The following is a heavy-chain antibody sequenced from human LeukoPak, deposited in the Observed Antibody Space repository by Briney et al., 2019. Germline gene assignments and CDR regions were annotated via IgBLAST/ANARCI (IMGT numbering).Heavy chain of an antibody. D-gene: IGHD3-16*01. J-gene: IGHJ4*02. CDR2: IKAGGGST. V-gene: IGHV1-46*02. CDR3: AREEDGGTFDY. CDR1: GYTLNTYH. Sequence: ASVKVSCKASGYTLNTYHMHWVRQAPGQGLEWIGIIKAGGGSTLYGQKFQGRVTMTWDTSTSTVYMDLISLRSEDTAVYYCAREEDGGTFDYWGQGTLDIVSS.